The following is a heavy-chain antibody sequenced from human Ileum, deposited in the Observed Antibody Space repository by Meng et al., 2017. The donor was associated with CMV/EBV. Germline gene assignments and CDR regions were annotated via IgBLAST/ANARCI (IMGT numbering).Heavy chain of an antibody. D-gene: IGHD3-10*01. V-gene: IGHV4-61*01. CDR3: ARDSRPYFASGRYDGMDV. CDR2: IYYRGST. Sequence: SETLSLTCSVSGGSVSSGHYYWNWVRQAPGKGREWIGYIYYRGSTNYNPSLNSRVTISVDMSNNTFSLELTSVTTADTAVYYCARDSRPYFASGRYDGMDVWGQGTTVTVSS. J-gene: IGHJ6*02. CDR1: GGSVSSGHYY.